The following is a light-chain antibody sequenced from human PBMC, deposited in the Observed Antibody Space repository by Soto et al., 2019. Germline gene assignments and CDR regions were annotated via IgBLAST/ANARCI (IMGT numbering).Light chain of an antibody. J-gene: IGKJ1*01. CDR1: QSVSSR. Sequence: IVMTQSPATLSVSPGERATLSCRASQSVSSRVAWYQHKPGQAPRLIIYGASTRATDIPGRFSGSGSGTAFTLTISSMQSEDFAVYFCQQYNDWPCTFGQGTKVDIK. CDR3: QQYNDWPCT. CDR2: GAS. V-gene: IGKV3-15*01.